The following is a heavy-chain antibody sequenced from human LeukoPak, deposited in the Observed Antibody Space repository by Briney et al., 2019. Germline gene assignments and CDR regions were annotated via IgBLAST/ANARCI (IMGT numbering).Heavy chain of an antibody. D-gene: IGHD3-22*01. CDR3: ARERDFYDSSGSPSY. V-gene: IGHV4-39*07. J-gene: IGHJ4*02. CDR1: GGSISSRSYY. Sequence: SETLSLTCTVSGGSISSRSYYWGWIRQPPGKGLEWIGTIYYSGSTYYNPSLKSRVTISVDTSKNLFSLKVRSVTAADTAVYYCARERDFYDSSGSPSYWGQGTLVIVSS. CDR2: IYYSGST.